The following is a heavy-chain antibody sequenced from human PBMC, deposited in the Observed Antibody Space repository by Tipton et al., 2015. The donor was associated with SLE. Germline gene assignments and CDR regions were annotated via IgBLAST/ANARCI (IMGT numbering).Heavy chain of an antibody. Sequence: RSLRLSCAGSGSTFSNYAMTWVRQAPGKGLEWVAVISYDGSNKYYADSVKGRFTISRDNSKNTLYLQMNSLRAEDTAVYYCAKDYGYSSGWHLGYYYFGMDVWGQGPTVTVSS. D-gene: IGHD6-19*01. CDR3: AKDYGYSSGWHLGYYYFGMDV. V-gene: IGHV3-30-3*01. J-gene: IGHJ6*02. CDR2: ISYDGSNK. CDR1: GSTFSNYA.